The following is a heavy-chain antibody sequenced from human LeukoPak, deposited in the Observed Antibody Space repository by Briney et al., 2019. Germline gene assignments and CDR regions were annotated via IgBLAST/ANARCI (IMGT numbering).Heavy chain of an antibody. CDR3: ARLWGTTFDY. J-gene: IGHJ4*02. V-gene: IGHV4-59*08. D-gene: IGHD3-16*01. CDR2: IDYSGDT. Sequence: TSETLSLTCSVSGDSFSSYYWSWIRQPPGKGLEWIGYIDYSGDTNYSPALKSRVTISVDTSKKQLSLRLSSVTAADTGVYYCARLWGTTFDYWGQGRLVTVSS. CDR1: GDSFSSYY.